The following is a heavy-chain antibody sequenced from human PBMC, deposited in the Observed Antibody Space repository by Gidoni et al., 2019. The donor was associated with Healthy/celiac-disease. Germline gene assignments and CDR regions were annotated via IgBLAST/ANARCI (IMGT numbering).Heavy chain of an antibody. CDR3: ARVDRGWVTLPDY. CDR2: INWIGGST. CDR1: GVTLDEYG. V-gene: IGHV3-20*01. D-gene: IGHD2-21*02. J-gene: IGHJ4*02. Sequence: EVQLVESGGGVVRPGGSLRLPRADSGVTLDEYGLRWVRQAPGKGLEWVSGINWIGGSTGYADSVQGRFTISRDNAKNSLYLQMTSLRAEDTALYPCARVDRGWVTLPDYWGQGTLVPVSS.